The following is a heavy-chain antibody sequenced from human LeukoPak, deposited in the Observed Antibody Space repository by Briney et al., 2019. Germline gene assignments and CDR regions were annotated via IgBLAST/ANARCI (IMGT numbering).Heavy chain of an antibody. CDR1: GGSISSYY. CDR2: IYYSGST. CDR3: ARGIGVTTYYDYVWGSYRSASFDY. Sequence: ASPTLSLTCTVSGGSISSYYCSWIRLPPGKGLEWHGYIYYSGSTNYNPSLKSRVTISVDTTKNQFSLKLSSVTAADTAVYYCARGIGVTTYYDYVWGSYRSASFDYWGQGTLVTVSS. J-gene: IGHJ4*02. V-gene: IGHV4-59*01. D-gene: IGHD3-16*02.